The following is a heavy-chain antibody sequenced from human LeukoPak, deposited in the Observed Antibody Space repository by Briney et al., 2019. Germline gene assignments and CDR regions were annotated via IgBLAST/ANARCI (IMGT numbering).Heavy chain of an antibody. J-gene: IGHJ6*03. CDR3: ATRGVAAADYYYYYYMDV. CDR2: FDPEDGET. CDR1: GYTLTELS. Sequence: ASVKVSCKVSGYTLTELSMHWVRQAPGKGREWMGGFDPEDGETIYAQKFQGRVTMTEDTSTDTAYMELSSLRSEDTAVYYCATRGVAAADYYYYYYMDVWGKGTTVTVPS. V-gene: IGHV1-24*01. D-gene: IGHD6-13*01.